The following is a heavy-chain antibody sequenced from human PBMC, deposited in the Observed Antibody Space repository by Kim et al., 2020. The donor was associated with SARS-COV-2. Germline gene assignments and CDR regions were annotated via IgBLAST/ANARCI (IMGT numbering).Heavy chain of an antibody. CDR2: ISGGGTT. J-gene: IGHJ4*02. CDR3: ARRGEVVPTAPGNYFDY. Sequence: GGSLRLSCAASGFTLSSQAVSWVRQAVGKGLDWVSTISGGGTTFYADSVKGRFTISRDISKNTVYLLMNSLRVEDTAVYHCARRGEVVPTAPGNYFDYWGQGTLVTVSS. D-gene: IGHD2-15*01. CDR1: GFTLSSQA. V-gene: IGHV3-23*01.